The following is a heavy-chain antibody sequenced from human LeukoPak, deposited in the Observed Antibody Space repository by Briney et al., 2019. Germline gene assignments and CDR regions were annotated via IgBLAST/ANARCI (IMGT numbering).Heavy chain of an antibody. Sequence: GGSLRLSCAASGFTFSSYAMSWVRQAPGKGLEWVSAISGSGGSTYYADSVKGRFTISRDNSKNTLYLQMNSLRAEDTAVYYWAKLAARPWANNLFDPWGQGTLVTVSA. CDR1: GFTFSSYA. D-gene: IGHD6-6*01. CDR3: AKLAARPWANNLFDP. V-gene: IGHV3-23*01. J-gene: IGHJ5*02. CDR2: ISGSGGST.